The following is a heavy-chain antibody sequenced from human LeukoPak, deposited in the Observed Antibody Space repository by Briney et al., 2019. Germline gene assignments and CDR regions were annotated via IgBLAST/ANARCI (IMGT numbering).Heavy chain of an antibody. V-gene: IGHV4-59*01. D-gene: IGHD4-23*01. CDR1: AGSISSYY. Sequence: SETLSLTCTVSAGSISSYYWSWIRQPPGKGLEWIGYIYYSGRTNYNPSLKSRVTMSVDTSKNQFSLKLSSVTAVDTAVYYCARHQRGNSDAFDIWGQGTVVTVSS. CDR2: IYYSGRT. J-gene: IGHJ3*02. CDR3: ARHQRGNSDAFDI.